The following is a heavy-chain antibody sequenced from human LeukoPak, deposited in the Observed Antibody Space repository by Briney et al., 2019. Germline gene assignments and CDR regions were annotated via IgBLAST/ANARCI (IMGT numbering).Heavy chain of an antibody. D-gene: IGHD3-22*01. CDR3: ARVFGSGLFNWFDP. J-gene: IGHJ5*02. CDR2: IYYSGST. Sequence: SSETLSLTCTVSGGSISSYYWSRIRQPPGKGLEWIGYIYYSGSTNYNPSLKSRVTISVDTSKNQFSLKLSSVTAADTAVYYCARVFGSGLFNWFDPWGQGTLVTVSS. V-gene: IGHV4-59*01. CDR1: GGSISSYY.